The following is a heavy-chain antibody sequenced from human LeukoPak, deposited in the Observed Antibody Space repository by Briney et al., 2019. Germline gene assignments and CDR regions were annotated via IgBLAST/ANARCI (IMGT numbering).Heavy chain of an antibody. CDR2: IYSGGST. D-gene: IGHD2-2*01. CDR3: ARDVAVGYCSSTSCPSRWFDP. CDR1: GFTVSSNY. Sequence: GGSLRLSCAASGFTVSSNYMSWVRQAPGKGLEWVSVIYSGGSTYYADSVKGRFTISRDNSKNTLYLQMNSLRAEDTAVYYCARDVAVGYCSSTSCPSRWFDPWGQGTLATVSS. V-gene: IGHV3-66*02. J-gene: IGHJ5*02.